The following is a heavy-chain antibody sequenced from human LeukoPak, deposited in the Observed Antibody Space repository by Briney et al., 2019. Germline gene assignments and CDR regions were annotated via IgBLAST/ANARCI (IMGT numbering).Heavy chain of an antibody. V-gene: IGHV3-23*01. CDR1: GFTFSSYG. CDR3: ARDWRNKYSNSWSRGEWYFDL. Sequence: GGSLRLSCAASGFTFSSYGMSWVRQAPGKGLEWVSAISSSGGRTDNADSVKGRFTISRDNSKNTLYLQMNSLTAEDTALYYCARDWRNKYSNSWSRGEWYFDLWGRGTLVSVSS. CDR2: ISSSGGRT. J-gene: IGHJ2*01. D-gene: IGHD6-13*01.